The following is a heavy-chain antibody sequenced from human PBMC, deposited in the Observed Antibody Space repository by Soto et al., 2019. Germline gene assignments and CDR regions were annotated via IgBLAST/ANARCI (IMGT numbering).Heavy chain of an antibody. Sequence: SETLSLTCAVSGGSISSGGYSWSWIRQPPGKGLEWIGYIYHSGSTYYNPSLKSRVTISVDRSKNQFSLMLSSVTAADTAVYYCARGRGYLYGLGHVIYCIDPSGKGTRGTVAS. CDR1: GGSISSGGYS. CDR3: ARGRGYLYGLGHVIYCIDP. D-gene: IGHD5-18*01. J-gene: IGHJ5*02. CDR2: IYHSGST. V-gene: IGHV4-30-2*01.